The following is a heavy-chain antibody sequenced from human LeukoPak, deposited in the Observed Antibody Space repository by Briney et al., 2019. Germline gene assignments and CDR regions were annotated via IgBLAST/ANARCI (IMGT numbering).Heavy chain of an antibody. CDR3: ARDSSMLRGPLVIYYFDF. D-gene: IGHD3-10*01. CDR2: ISGGGDVT. V-gene: IGHV3-23*01. CDR1: GFTVSSNY. Sequence: GGSLRLSCAASGFTVSSNYMSWVRQASGKGLEWVSTISGGGDVTYYADSVKGRFTISRDNSKNTLYLQMNSLRVEDTAVYYCARDSSMLRGPLVIYYFDFWGQGTLVTVSS. J-gene: IGHJ4*02.